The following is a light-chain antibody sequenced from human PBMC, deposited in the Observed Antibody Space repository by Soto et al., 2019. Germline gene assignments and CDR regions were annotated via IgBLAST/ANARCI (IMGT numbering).Light chain of an antibody. Sequence: EIVLTQSPATLSLSPGERATLSCRASQSVSSYSAWYQQKPGQAPRLLIYDASNRATGIPARFSGSGSGTDFTLTISSLEPDDFAVYYCQRRSNWPLTFGGGTKVEIK. CDR2: DAS. V-gene: IGKV3-11*01. CDR3: QRRSNWPLT. J-gene: IGKJ4*01. CDR1: QSVSSY.